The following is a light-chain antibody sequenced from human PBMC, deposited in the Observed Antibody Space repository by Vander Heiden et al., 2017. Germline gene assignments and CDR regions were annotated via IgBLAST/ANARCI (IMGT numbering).Light chain of an antibody. CDR2: KAS. Sequence: DIQITQSPSTLSAFVGDRVSITCRASQSIDTWLAWYQQKPGKAPKLLIYKASNLESGVPSRFSGSGSGTAFTLTINSLQPDDFATYYCQQYETYSTTFGQGTKVEIK. CDR3: QQYETYSTT. CDR1: QSIDTW. V-gene: IGKV1-5*03. J-gene: IGKJ1*01.